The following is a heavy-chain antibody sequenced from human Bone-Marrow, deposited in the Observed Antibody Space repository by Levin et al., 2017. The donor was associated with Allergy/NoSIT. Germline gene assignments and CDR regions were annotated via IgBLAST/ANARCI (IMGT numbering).Heavy chain of an antibody. CDR1: GGSISSSSYY. V-gene: IGHV4-39*01. Sequence: SETLSLTCTVSGGSISSSSYYWGWIRQPPGKGLEWIGSIYYSGSTYYNPSLKSRVTISVDTSKNQFSLKLSSVTAADTAVYYCARQVEWPLVQHWGQGTLVTVSS. D-gene: IGHD3-3*01. CDR2: IYYSGST. J-gene: IGHJ1*01. CDR3: ARQVEWPLVQH.